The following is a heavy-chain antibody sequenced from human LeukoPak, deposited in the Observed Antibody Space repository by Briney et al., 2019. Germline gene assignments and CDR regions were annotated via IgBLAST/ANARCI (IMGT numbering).Heavy chain of an antibody. CDR2: IYNDGST. J-gene: IGHJ3*02. D-gene: IGHD2/OR15-2a*01. Sequence: GGSLRLSCAASGLTVSSSSMSWVRQAPGKGLEWVSIIYNDGSTYYADSMKGRFTTSRDNSKNTLYLQVNSLRAEDTAMYYCARNILFAFDIWGQGTMVTVFS. CDR1: GLTVSSSS. CDR3: ARNILFAFDI. V-gene: IGHV3-53*01.